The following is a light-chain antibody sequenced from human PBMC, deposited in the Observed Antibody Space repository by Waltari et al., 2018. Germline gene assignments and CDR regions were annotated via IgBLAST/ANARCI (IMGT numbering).Light chain of an antibody. V-gene: IGKV3-20*01. CDR2: GAS. CDR3: QQYGSSPQA. Sequence: EIALTQSPGTLSLSPGETAALPCRASQSVSSNFLAWYQQKPGQAPRLLIFGASNRATGIPDRFSGSGSETDFTLTVSRLEPEDFAVYYCQQYGSSPQAFGQGTKVEI. CDR1: QSVSSNF. J-gene: IGKJ1*01.